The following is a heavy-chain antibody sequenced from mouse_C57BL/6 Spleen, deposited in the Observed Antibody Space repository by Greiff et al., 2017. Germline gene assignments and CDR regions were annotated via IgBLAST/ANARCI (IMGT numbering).Heavy chain of an antibody. Sequence: EVQLQESGEGLVKPGGSLKLSCAASGFTFSSYAMSWVRQTPEKRLEWFAYISSGGDYIYYADTVKGRFTISRDNARNTLYLQMSSLKSEDTAMYYCTRGYYGSINYAMDYWGQGTSVTVSS. CDR1: GFTFSSYA. V-gene: IGHV5-9-1*02. CDR2: ISSGGDYI. J-gene: IGHJ4*01. D-gene: IGHD1-1*01. CDR3: TRGYYGSINYAMDY.